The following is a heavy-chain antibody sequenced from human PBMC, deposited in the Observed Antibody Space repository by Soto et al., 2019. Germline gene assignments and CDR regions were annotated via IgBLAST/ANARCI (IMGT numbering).Heavy chain of an antibody. Sequence: PGGSLRLSCAASGFTFSSYAMSWVRQAPGKGLEWVSAISGSGDSTYYADSVKGRFTISRDISKNTLYLQMNSLRAEDTAVYYCAKRVDTAMAPGQDYWGQGTLVTVSS. J-gene: IGHJ4*02. CDR3: AKRVDTAMAPGQDY. CDR2: ISGSGDST. CDR1: GFTFSSYA. V-gene: IGHV3-23*01. D-gene: IGHD5-18*01.